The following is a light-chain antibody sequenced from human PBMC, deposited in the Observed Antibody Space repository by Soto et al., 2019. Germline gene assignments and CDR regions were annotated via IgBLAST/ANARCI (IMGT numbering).Light chain of an antibody. CDR3: QSYDSSLSGLYV. J-gene: IGLJ1*01. V-gene: IGLV1-40*01. CDR2: GNS. Sequence: QSVLTQPPSVSGAPGQRVTISCTGSSSNIGAGYDVHWYQQLPGTAPKLLIYGNSNRPSGVPDRFSGSKSGTSASLAITGLQAEVEAVYYCQSYDSSLSGLYVFGTGTKLTVL. CDR1: SSNIGAGYD.